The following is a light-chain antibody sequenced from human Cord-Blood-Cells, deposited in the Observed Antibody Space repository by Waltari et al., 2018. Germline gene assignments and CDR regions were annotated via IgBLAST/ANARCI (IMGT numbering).Light chain of an antibody. J-gene: IGKJ1*01. Sequence: DIQMTQSPSTLSASVGDRVTITCRDSQRITSWLACYQPKPGKAPKLLIYKASSLASGVPSRFSGSGSGTEFTLTISSLQPDDFATYYCQQYNSYSPWTFGQGTKVEIK. CDR3: QQYNSYSPWT. V-gene: IGKV1-5*03. CDR2: KAS. CDR1: QRITSW.